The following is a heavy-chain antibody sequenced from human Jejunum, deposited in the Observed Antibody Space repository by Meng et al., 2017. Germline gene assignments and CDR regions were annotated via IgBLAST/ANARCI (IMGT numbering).Heavy chain of an antibody. CDR1: GYIFINYA. D-gene: IGHD1-1*01. J-gene: IGHJ4*02. Sequence: QVQLVQSGAEVTKPGASVKLSCRASGYIFINYALHWVRQAPGQRPEWLGWINAGNGNTKYSQKFQGRVLITGDTSATTAHLELSSLRTEDTATYYCARAYISPRGTFYFDYWGQGTLVTVSS. CDR3: ARAYISPRGTFYFDY. V-gene: IGHV1-3*01. CDR2: INAGNGNT.